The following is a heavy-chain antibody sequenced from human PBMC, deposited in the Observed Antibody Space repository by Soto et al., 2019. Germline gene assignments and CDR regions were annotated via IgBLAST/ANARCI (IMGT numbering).Heavy chain of an antibody. J-gene: IGHJ6*02. CDR3: AKSQMSRYYNGMDV. CDR1: GFTFSSYA. V-gene: IGHV3-23*01. CDR2: ISGSGDDT. D-gene: IGHD3-16*01. Sequence: EVQLLEAGGGLVQPGGSLRLSCAASGFTFSSYAMSLVRQAPGKGLEWVSAISGSGDDTYYADSVKGRFTISRDNSEDKLHLKRNRLRDEDTDLYDCAKSQMSRYYNGMDVWGQGTTVTVSS.